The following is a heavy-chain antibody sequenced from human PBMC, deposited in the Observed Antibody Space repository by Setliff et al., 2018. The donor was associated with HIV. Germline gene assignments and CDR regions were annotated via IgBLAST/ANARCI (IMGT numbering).Heavy chain of an antibody. CDR1: GGSFSGYY. V-gene: IGHV4-59*01. J-gene: IGHJ4*02. Sequence: SETLSLTCGVFGGSFSGYYWTWIRQPPGKGLEWIRYIYYSGITNYNPSLKSRVTISVDTSKNQFSLKLTSVTVADTAVYYCAGYTSGWYAPYWGQGTLVTVSS. CDR2: IYYSGIT. D-gene: IGHD6-19*01. CDR3: AGYTSGWYAPY.